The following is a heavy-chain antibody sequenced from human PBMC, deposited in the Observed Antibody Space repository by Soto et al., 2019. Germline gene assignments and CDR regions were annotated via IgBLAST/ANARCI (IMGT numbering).Heavy chain of an antibody. Sequence: QLQLQESGSGLVKPSQTLSLTCAVSGGSISSGGYSWSWIRQPPGKGLEWIGYMYHSGSTYYNPSLKSRVTTAVDRAKNQFSLQLSSVTAADTAVYYCARVNYYGSGSYTPVGFDYWGQGTLVTVSS. J-gene: IGHJ4*02. CDR2: MYHSGST. CDR1: GGSISSGGYS. D-gene: IGHD3-10*01. V-gene: IGHV4-30-2*01. CDR3: ARVNYYGSGSYTPVGFDY.